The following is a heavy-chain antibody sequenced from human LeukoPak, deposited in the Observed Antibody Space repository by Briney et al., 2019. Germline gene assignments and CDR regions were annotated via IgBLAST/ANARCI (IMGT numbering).Heavy chain of an antibody. D-gene: IGHD3-3*01. V-gene: IGHV3-48*03. CDR3: ARDYDFWSGYYSNWFDP. J-gene: IGHJ5*02. Sequence: PGGSLRLSCAASGFTFSSYEMNWVRQAPGKGLEWVSYISSGGSTLYYADSVKGRFTISRDNAKNSLYLQMNSLRAEDTAVYYCARDYDFWSGYYSNWFDPWGQGAQVTVSS. CDR2: ISSGGSTL. CDR1: GFTFSSYE.